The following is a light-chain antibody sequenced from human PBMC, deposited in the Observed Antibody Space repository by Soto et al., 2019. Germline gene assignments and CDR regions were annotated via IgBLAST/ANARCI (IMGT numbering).Light chain of an antibody. J-gene: IGLJ2*01. CDR3: CSFAGGSTDV. V-gene: IGLV2-11*01. Sequence: QSVLTQPRSVSGSPGQSITISCTGSSSDVGGYNYVSWYQQHPDKSPKLIIFGVSERPSGVPQRFSGSKSGNTASLTISGLQAEDEAFYYCCSFAGGSTDVFGGGTKLTVL. CDR1: SSDVGGYNY. CDR2: GVS.